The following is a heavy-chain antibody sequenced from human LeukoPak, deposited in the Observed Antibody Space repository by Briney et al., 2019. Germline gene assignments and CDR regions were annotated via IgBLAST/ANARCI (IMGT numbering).Heavy chain of an antibody. CDR3: ARDRGETYYYDSSGYYYDY. J-gene: IGHJ4*02. Sequence: GGSLRLSCAASGFTFSRYWMHWVRQAPGKGLVWVAHINSDGSTTSYADSVKGRFTISRDNAKNTLYLQMNSLRAEDTAVYYCARDRGETYYYDSSGYYYDYWGQGTLVTVSS. CDR2: INSDGSTT. CDR1: GFTFSRYW. V-gene: IGHV3-74*01. D-gene: IGHD3-22*01.